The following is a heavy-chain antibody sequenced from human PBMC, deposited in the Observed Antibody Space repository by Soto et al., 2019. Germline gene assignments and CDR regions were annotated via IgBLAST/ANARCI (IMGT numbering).Heavy chain of an antibody. CDR3: ATDRGGYCSGGSCPEAWFDP. D-gene: IGHD2-15*01. CDR2: INVGNGGT. Sequence: QVQLVQPGAEEKKPGASVKVSCKASGYTFTTYPMNWLRQAPGQRPEWMGWINVGNGGTKYSQKFQGRVSITRDTSASTAYMQLSRLRSDDTAVYYCATDRGGYCSGGSCPEAWFDPWGQGTLVTVTS. J-gene: IGHJ5*02. CDR1: GYTFTTYP. V-gene: IGHV1-3*05.